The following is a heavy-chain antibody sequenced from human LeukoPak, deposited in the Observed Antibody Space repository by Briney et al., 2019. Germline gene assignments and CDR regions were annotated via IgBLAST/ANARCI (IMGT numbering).Heavy chain of an antibody. V-gene: IGHV3-30*02. D-gene: IGHD4/OR15-4a*01. J-gene: IGHJ5*01. Sequence: GGSLRLSCAASGFTFSTYGMHWVRQAPGKGREGVSFLRFDATSRYYAESVKGRFAISRDNSKNTLYLQMNSLRAEDTAVYYCAKIDTFDYETSGRHWIDSWGQGTLVTVS. CDR3: AKIDTFDYETSGRHWIDS. CDR1: GFTFSTYG. CDR2: LRFDATSR.